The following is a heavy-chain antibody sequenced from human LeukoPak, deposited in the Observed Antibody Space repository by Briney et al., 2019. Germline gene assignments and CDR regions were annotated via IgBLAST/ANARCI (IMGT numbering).Heavy chain of an antibody. D-gene: IGHD2-21*01. V-gene: IGHV3-7*05. CDR3: ARPAYCGGMCYFYFDC. CDR1: GFTFSTYW. Sequence: GGSLRLSCAGSGFTFSTYWMSWVRQAPGKGLEWVASTKPDGTERYSVDSVKGRFTISRDNAKSSLYLQMNSLRAEDTAIYYCARPAYCGGMCYFYFDCWGQGTLVTVSS. J-gene: IGHJ4*02. CDR2: TKPDGTER.